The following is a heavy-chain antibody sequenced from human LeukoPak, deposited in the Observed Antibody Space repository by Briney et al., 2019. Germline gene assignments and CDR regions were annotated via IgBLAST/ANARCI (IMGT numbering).Heavy chain of an antibody. CDR1: GGSFSGYY. V-gene: IGHV4-34*01. CDR2: INHSGST. J-gene: IGHJ5*02. D-gene: IGHD2-2*01. CDR3: ARVGGYCSSTSCYLGWFDP. Sequence: PPETLSLTCAVYGGSFSGYYWSWIRQPPGKGLEWIGEINHSGSTNYNPSLKSRVTISVDTSKNQFSLKLSSVTAADTAVYYCARVGGYCSSTSCYLGWFDPWGQGTLVTVSS.